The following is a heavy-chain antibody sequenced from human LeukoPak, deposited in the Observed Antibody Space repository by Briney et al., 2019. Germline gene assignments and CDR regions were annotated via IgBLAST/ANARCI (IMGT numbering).Heavy chain of an antibody. D-gene: IGHD2-15*01. Sequence: GGSLRLYCAASGFTFSTYGMSWVRQAPGKGLEWVSAISGNGGSTYHAGSVKGRFTISRENPKNTLYLQMNRLRAEDTAIYYCAKHVAGGYYGMDVWGQGTTVTVSS. J-gene: IGHJ6*02. CDR3: AKHVAGGYYGMDV. CDR2: ISGNGGST. CDR1: GFTFSTYG. V-gene: IGHV3-23*01.